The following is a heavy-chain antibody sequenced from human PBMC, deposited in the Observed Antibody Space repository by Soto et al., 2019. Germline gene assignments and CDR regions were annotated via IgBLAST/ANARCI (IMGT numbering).Heavy chain of an antibody. CDR2: IYYSGST. V-gene: IGHV4-59*08. J-gene: IGHJ3*02. CDR3: ARGGYDFWSGYRTDDAFDI. Sequence: SETLSLTCTVSGGSISSYYWSWIRQPPGKGLEWIGYIYYSGSTNYNPSLKSRVTISVDTSKNQFSLKLSSVTAADTAVYYCARGGYDFWSGYRTDDAFDIWGQGTMVTVSS. CDR1: GGSISSYY. D-gene: IGHD3-3*01.